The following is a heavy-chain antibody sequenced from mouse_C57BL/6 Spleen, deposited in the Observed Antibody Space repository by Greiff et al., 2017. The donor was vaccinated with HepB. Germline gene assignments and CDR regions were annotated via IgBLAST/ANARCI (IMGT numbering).Heavy chain of an antibody. J-gene: IGHJ4*01. CDR3: ARSVRIYYGNVAMDY. V-gene: IGHV1-53*01. D-gene: IGHD2-1*01. Sequence: QVQLQQPGTELVKPGASVKLSCKASGYTFTSYWMHWVKQRPGQGLEWIGNINPSNGGTNYNEKFKSKATLTVDKSSSTAYMQLSSLTSEDSAVYYCARSVRIYYGNVAMDYWGQGTSVTVSS. CDR1: GYTFTSYW. CDR2: INPSNGGT.